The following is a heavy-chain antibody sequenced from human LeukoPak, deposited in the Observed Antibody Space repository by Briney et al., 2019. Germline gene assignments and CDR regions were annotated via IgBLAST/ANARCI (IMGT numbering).Heavy chain of an antibody. D-gene: IGHD3-22*01. V-gene: IGHV4-59*01. Sequence: SETLSLTCTVSGGSISSYYWSWIRQPPGKGPEWIGYIYYSGSTNYNPSLKSRVTISVDTSKNQFSLKLSSVTAADTAVYYCARESRSSGYYYLDYWGQGTLVTVSS. CDR3: ARESRSSGYYYLDY. CDR1: GGSISSYY. J-gene: IGHJ4*02. CDR2: IYYSGST.